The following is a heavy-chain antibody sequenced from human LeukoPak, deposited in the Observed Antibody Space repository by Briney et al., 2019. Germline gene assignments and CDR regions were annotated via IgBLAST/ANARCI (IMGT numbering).Heavy chain of an antibody. V-gene: IGHV4-61*02. CDR1: GGSISSGSYY. J-gene: IGHJ6*02. D-gene: IGHD2-2*01. CDR3: ARSIYIVVAPAAAYYYGMDV. Sequence: PSETLSLTCTVSGGSISSGSYYWSWIRQPAGKGLEWIGRIYTSGSTNYNPSPKSRVTISVDTSKNQFSLKLSSVTAADTAVYYCARSIYIVVAPAAAYYYGMDVWGQGTTVTVSS. CDR2: IYTSGST.